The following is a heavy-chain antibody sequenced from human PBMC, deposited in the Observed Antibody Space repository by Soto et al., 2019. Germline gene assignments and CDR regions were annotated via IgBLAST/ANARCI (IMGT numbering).Heavy chain of an antibody. D-gene: IGHD3-10*01. CDR1: GGTFSSYA. J-gene: IGHJ6*02. CDR2: IIPIFGTA. Sequence: QVQLVQSGAEVKKPGSSVKVSYKASGGTFSSYAISWVRQAPGQGLEWMGGIIPIFGTANYAQKFQGRVTITADKSTSTAYMELSSLRSEDTAVYYCARVSYNNQSKYRTPYYYGMDVWGQGTTVTVSS. V-gene: IGHV1-69*06. CDR3: ARVSYNNQSKYRTPYYYGMDV.